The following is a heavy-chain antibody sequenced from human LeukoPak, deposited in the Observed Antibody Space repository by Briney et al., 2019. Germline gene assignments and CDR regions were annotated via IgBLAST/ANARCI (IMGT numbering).Heavy chain of an antibody. Sequence: ASVKVSCKASGYTFTSYGISWVRQAPGQGLEWMGWISAYNGNTNYAQKLQGRVTMTTDTSTSTAYMELRSLRSEDTAVYYCAADYGDFGAFDYWGQGTLVTVSS. D-gene: IGHD4-17*01. CDR1: GYTFTSYG. CDR3: AADYGDFGAFDY. J-gene: IGHJ4*02. V-gene: IGHV1-18*01. CDR2: ISAYNGNT.